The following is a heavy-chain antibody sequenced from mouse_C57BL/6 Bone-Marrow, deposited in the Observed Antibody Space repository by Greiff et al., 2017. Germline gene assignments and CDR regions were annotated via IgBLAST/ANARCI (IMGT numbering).Heavy chain of an antibody. CDR1: GYTFTSSW. Sequence: QVQLQQPGAELVKPGASVKLSCKASGYTFTSSWMHWVKQRPGQGLEWIGMIHPNSGSTNYNEKFKSKATLTVDKSSSTAYMQLSSLTSEDSAVYYCARRIYYDYDGYWGQGTTLTVSS. CDR2: IHPNSGST. V-gene: IGHV1-64*01. D-gene: IGHD2-4*01. J-gene: IGHJ2*01. CDR3: ARRIYYDYDGY.